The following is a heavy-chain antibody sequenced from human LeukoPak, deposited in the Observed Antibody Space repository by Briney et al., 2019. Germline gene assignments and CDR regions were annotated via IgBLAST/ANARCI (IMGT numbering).Heavy chain of an antibody. Sequence: SETLSLTCTVSGGSISSSSYYWGWIRQPPGKGLEWIGSIYYSGSTHYNPSLNSRVTISVDTSKNQFPLKLSSVTAADTAVYYCARHHDSIRYGDNPFDYWGQGTLVTVSS. D-gene: IGHD4-17*01. V-gene: IGHV4-39*01. CDR2: IYYSGST. CDR3: ARHHDSIRYGDNPFDY. CDR1: GGSISSSSYY. J-gene: IGHJ4*02.